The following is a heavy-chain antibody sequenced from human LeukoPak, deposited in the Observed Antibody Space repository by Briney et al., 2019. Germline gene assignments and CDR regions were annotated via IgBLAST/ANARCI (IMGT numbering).Heavy chain of an antibody. D-gene: IGHD3-3*01. Sequence: TTSVKGRFTISRDDSNSIAYLQMNSLRAEDTALYYCARDNNCCSLFLGDYWGQGTLVTVSS. CDR3: ARDNNCCSLFLGDY. J-gene: IGHJ4*02. V-gene: IGHV3-71*01.